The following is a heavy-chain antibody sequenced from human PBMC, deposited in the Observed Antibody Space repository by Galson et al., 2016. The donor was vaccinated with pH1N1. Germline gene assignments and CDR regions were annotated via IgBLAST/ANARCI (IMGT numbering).Heavy chain of an antibody. CDR3: ALREVMITNAFDK. Sequence: PALVKPTQTLTLTCTFSGLSVSSSGVGVGWIRQPPGKALECLAVIYWDDDKRYSPPLKSRITITKDTSKCQVVLKMTNTDPADTATLYCALREVMITNAFDKLGQGTMVTASS. CDR1: GLSVSSSGVG. V-gene: IGHV2-5*02. D-gene: IGHD3-16*01. J-gene: IGHJ3*02. CDR2: IYWDDDK.